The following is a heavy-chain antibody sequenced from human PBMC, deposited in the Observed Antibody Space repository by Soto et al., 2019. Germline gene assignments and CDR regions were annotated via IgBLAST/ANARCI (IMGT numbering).Heavy chain of an antibody. CDR1: GFTFSNYA. Sequence: GGSLRLSCAASGFTFSNYAMIWVRQAPGKGLEWVSAIGGGGDWTYYADSVKGRFTISRDNSKNTVYLQMNSLRADDTAVYYCARILGTSPDYWGQGTLVTVSS. V-gene: IGHV3-23*01. J-gene: IGHJ4*02. D-gene: IGHD3-3*02. CDR3: ARILGTSPDY. CDR2: IGGGGDWT.